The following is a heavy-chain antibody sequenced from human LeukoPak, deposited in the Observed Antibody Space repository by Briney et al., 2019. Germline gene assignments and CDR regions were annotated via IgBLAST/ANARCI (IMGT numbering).Heavy chain of an antibody. D-gene: IGHD6-13*01. CDR1: GFTFDDYA. V-gene: IGHV3-9*01. J-gene: IGHJ6*03. Sequence: GGSLRLSCAVSGFTFDDYAMHWVRQVPGKGLEWVSGINWNSDSIGYADSVKGRFTTSRDNAKNTLYLQMNSLRAEDTAVYYCARVVWIGSSPNNYMDVWGKGTTVTVSS. CDR2: INWNSDSI. CDR3: ARVVWIGSSPNNYMDV.